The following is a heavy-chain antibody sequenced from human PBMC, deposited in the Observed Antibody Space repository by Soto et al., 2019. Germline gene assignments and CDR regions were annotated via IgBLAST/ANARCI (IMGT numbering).Heavy chain of an antibody. D-gene: IGHD4-4*01. CDR1: GFTFSSYS. V-gene: IGHV3-21*01. J-gene: IGHJ5*02. Sequence: GGSLRLSCAASGFTFSSYSMNWVRQAPGKGLEWVSSISSSSSYIYYADSVKGRFTISRDNAKNSLYLQMNSLRAEDTAVYYCARDPTAVTSRFDPWGQGSLVTVSS. CDR2: ISSSSSYI. CDR3: ARDPTAVTSRFDP.